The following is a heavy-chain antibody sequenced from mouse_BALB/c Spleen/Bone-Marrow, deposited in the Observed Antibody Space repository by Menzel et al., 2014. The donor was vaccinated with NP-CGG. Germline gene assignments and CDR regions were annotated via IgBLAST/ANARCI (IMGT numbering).Heavy chain of an antibody. V-gene: IGHV2-3*01. Sequence: QVQLQQSGPGLVAPSQCLSITCTVSGFSLTSFGVSWVSQPPGKGLEWLGGIWRDGGRTYHSALIYRLGTSKDNTKSQVFLKLNSLQTEDPATYYCAKNYGNGFAYWAKGLWSLAPQ. D-gene: IGHD2-1*01. J-gene: IGHJ3*01. CDR3: AKNYGNGFAY. CDR1: GFSLTSFG. CDR2: IWRDGGR.